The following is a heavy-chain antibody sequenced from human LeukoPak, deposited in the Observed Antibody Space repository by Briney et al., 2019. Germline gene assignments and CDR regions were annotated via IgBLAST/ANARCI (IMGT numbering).Heavy chain of an antibody. D-gene: IGHD6-19*01. CDR3: AIAVAGTGDFDY. V-gene: IGHV3-74*01. CDR2: IKSDGGST. Sequence: GGSLRLSCAASGFTFSTYWMHWVRQAPGKWLVWVSRIKSDGGSTNYADSVKDRFTISRDNAKNTLYLQMNSLRAEDTAVYYCAIAVAGTGDFDYWGQGTLVTVSS. J-gene: IGHJ4*02. CDR1: GFTFSTYW.